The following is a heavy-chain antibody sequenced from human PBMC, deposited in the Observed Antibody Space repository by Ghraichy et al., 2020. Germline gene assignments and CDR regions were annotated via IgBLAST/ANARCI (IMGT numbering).Heavy chain of an antibody. J-gene: IGHJ3*02. V-gene: IGHV4-39*01. D-gene: IGHD3-3*01. Sequence: SETLSLTCTVSGGSISSPSYYWVWIRQPPGKGLEWLGSMFYTGSTSYNSSLRSRVTISVDTSKNQFSLKLNSVTAADTAVYYCAMRYYDFWSGYASFDIWGQETMVTVSS. CDR3: AMRYYDFWSGYASFDI. CDR2: MFYTGST. CDR1: GGSISSPSYY.